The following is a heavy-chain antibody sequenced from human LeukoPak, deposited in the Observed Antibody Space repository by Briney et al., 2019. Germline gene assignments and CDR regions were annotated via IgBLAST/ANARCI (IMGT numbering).Heavy chain of an antibody. CDR2: IIPIFGTA. CDR3: ASMVRGLGLLNFDY. Sequence: SVKVSCTASGGTFSSYAISWVRQAPGQGLEWMGGIIPIFGTANYAQKFQGRVTITADESTSTAYMELSSLRSEDTAVYYCASMVRGLGLLNFDYWGQGTLVTVSS. D-gene: IGHD3-10*01. J-gene: IGHJ4*02. V-gene: IGHV1-69*13. CDR1: GGTFSSYA.